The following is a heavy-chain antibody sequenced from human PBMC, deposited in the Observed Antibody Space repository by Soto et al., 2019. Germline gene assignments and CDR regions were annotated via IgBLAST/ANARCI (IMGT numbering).Heavy chain of an antibody. Sequence: SETLSLTCSVSGGSISSYFRNWLRQPPGKGLEWIGYIYDDGTTDYNPSLKSRVTILLDMSKNQFSLKLSSVTAADTAVYYCVSSRSAIYGDALDVWGQGTMVTVSS. D-gene: IGHD2-2*01. J-gene: IGHJ3*01. CDR3: VSSRSAIYGDALDV. CDR1: GGSISSYF. CDR2: IYDDGTT. V-gene: IGHV4-59*03.